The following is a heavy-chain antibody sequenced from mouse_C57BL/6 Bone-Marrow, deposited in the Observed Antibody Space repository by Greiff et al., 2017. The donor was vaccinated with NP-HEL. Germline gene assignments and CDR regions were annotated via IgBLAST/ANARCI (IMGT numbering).Heavy chain of an antibody. CDR1: GYSFTSGYY. V-gene: IGHV3-6*01. J-gene: IGHJ4*01. CDR3: ARELGRDVDY. CDR2: ISYDGSN. D-gene: IGHD4-1*01. Sequence: DVKLQESGPGLVKPSQSLSLTCSVTGYSFTSGYYWNWLRQFPGNKLEWMGYISYDGSNNYNPSLKNRISITRDTSKNQFFLKLNSVTTEDTATYYCARELGRDVDYWGQGTSVTVSS.